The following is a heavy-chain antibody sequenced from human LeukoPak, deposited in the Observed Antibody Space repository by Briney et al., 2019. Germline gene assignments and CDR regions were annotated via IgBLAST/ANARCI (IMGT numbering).Heavy chain of an antibody. J-gene: IGHJ4*02. CDR2: ISSSSSYT. CDR3: ARDPHDILTGRYGILDY. CDR1: GFTFSDYY. V-gene: IGHV3-11*06. D-gene: IGHD3-9*01. Sequence: PGGSLRLSCAASGFTFSDYYMSWIRQAPGKGLEWVSYISSSSSYTNYADSVKGRFTISRDNAKNSLYLQMNSLRAEDTAVYYCARDPHDILTGRYGILDYWGQGTLVTVSS.